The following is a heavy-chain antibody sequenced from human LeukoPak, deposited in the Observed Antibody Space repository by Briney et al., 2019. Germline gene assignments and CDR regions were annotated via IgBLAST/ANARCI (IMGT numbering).Heavy chain of an antibody. CDR3: ARGGDYDILTGPTNAFDI. V-gene: IGHV4-34*01. J-gene: IGHJ3*02. D-gene: IGHD3-9*01. Sequence: PSETLSLTCAVYGGSFSGYYWSWIRQPPGKGLEWIGYIYHSGSTYYNPSLKSRVTISVDRSKNQFSLKLSSVTAADTAVYYCARGGDYDILTGPTNAFDIWGQGTMVTVSS. CDR2: IYHSGST. CDR1: GGSFSGYY.